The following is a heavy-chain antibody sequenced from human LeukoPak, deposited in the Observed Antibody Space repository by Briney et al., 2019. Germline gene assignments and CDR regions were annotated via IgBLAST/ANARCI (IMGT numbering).Heavy chain of an antibody. Sequence: GASVTVSCKASGYTFTGYYMHWVRQAPGQGLEWMGWINPNSGGTNYAQKFQGRVTMTRDTSISTAYMELSRLRSDDTAVYYCARDHTGLAFFDYWGQGTLVTVSS. V-gene: IGHV1-2*02. J-gene: IGHJ4*02. CDR2: INPNSGGT. D-gene: IGHD2-15*01. CDR3: ARDHTGLAFFDY. CDR1: GYTFTGYY.